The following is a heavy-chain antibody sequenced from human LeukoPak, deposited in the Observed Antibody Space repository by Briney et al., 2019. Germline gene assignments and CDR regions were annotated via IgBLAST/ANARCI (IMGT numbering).Heavy chain of an antibody. Sequence: GRSLRLSCTASGFTFGYYAMSWFRQAPGKGLEWVGFIRSKIYGGTTEYAASVKGRFTISRDDSKSIAYLQMNSLKTEDTAVYYCTRDQYSSGWYDILFDYWGQGTLVTVSS. CDR2: IRSKIYGGTT. D-gene: IGHD6-19*01. CDR3: TRDQYSSGWYDILFDY. V-gene: IGHV3-49*03. CDR1: GFTFGYYA. J-gene: IGHJ4*02.